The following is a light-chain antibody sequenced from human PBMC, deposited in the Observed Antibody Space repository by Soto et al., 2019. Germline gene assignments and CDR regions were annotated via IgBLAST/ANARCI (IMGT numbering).Light chain of an antibody. Sequence: DIQMTQSPSSLSAYVGDRVTITCQASQDIDKYLNWYQQKPGKAPKLLIDDASNLETGVPSRFSGSGSGTHFTFTIASLRPEDTAIYYCQQYYDLPITFGQGTKVDIK. V-gene: IGKV1-33*01. CDR3: QQYYDLPIT. J-gene: IGKJ1*01. CDR2: DAS. CDR1: QDIDKY.